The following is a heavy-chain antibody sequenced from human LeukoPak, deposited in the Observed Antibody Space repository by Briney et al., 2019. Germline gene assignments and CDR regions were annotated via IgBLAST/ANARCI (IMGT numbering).Heavy chain of an antibody. Sequence: SVKVSCKASGGTFSSYAISWVRQAPGQGLEWMGRIIPILGIANYAQKFQGRVTITADKSTSTAYMELSSLRSEDTDVYYCATSDYDILTGYYDGAFDIWGQGTMVTVSS. J-gene: IGHJ3*02. CDR1: GGTFSSYA. CDR3: ATSDYDILTGYYDGAFDI. CDR2: IIPILGIA. D-gene: IGHD3-9*01. V-gene: IGHV1-69*04.